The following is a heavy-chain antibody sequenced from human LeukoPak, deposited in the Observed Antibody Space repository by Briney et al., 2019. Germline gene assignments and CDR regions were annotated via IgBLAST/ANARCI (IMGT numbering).Heavy chain of an antibody. J-gene: IGHJ4*02. Sequence: SQTLSLTCAISGDSVSSNSAAWNWIRQSPSRGLEWLGRTYYRSKWYNGYALSVKSRITINPDTSKNQFSLKLSSVTAADTAVYYCARRGTLLWFGAFPEYYFDYWGQGTLVTVSS. D-gene: IGHD3-10*01. CDR3: ARRGTLLWFGAFPEYYFDY. CDR2: TYYRSKWYN. V-gene: IGHV6-1*01. CDR1: GDSVSSNSAA.